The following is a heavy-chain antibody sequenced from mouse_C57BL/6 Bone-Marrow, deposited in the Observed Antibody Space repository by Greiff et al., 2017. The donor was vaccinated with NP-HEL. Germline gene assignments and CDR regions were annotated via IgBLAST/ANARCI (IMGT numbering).Heavy chain of an antibody. V-gene: IGHV3-6*01. CDR2: ISYDGSN. J-gene: IGHJ1*03. D-gene: IGHD4-1*02. CDR3: AREGNWGLGYFDV. CDR1: GYSITSGYY. Sequence: ESGPGLVKPSQSLSLTCSVTGYSITSGYYWNWIRQFPGNKLEWMGYISYDGSNNYNPSLKNRISITRDTSKNQFFLKLNSVTTEDTATYYCAREGNWGLGYFDVWGTGTTVTVSS.